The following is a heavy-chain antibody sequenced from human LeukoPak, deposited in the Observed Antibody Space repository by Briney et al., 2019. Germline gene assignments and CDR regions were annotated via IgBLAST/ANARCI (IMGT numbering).Heavy chain of an antibody. Sequence: ASVKVSCKASGYTFTGYYMHWVRQAPGQGLEWMGWINPNSGGTNYAQKFQGRVTMTRDTSISTAYMELSRLRSDDTAVYYCARDYRIQLWGQGFDYWGLGTLVTVSS. CDR2: INPNSGGT. D-gene: IGHD5-18*01. V-gene: IGHV1-2*02. J-gene: IGHJ4*02. CDR3: ARDYRIQLWGQGFDY. CDR1: GYTFTGYY.